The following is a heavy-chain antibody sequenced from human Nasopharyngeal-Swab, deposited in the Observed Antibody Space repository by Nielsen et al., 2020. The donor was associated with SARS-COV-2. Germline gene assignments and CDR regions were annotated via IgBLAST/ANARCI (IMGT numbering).Heavy chain of an antibody. V-gene: IGHV5-10-1*01. Sequence: GGSLRLSCEGSRYSFSNYWISWVRQVPGKALEWMGKVDLSDSYTDYSPSLRGHVTISVDRSISTAYLQWSSLKASDTAMYYCARQYQNYFGSGDYHGAFDIWGQGTMVTVSS. CDR2: VDLSDSYT. D-gene: IGHD3-10*01. CDR1: RYSFSNYW. CDR3: ARQYQNYFGSGDYHGAFDI. J-gene: IGHJ3*02.